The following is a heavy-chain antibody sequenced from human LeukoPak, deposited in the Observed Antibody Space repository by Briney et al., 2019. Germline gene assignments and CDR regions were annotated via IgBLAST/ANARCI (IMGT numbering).Heavy chain of an antibody. D-gene: IGHD2-15*01. Sequence: GGSLRLSCAASGFTFSSYAMHWVRQAPGKGLEWVAVISYDGSNKYYADSVKDRFTISRDNSKNTLYLQMNSLRAEDTAVYYCARDQGGGGNYGMDVWGQGTTVTVSS. CDR3: ARDQGGGGNYGMDV. J-gene: IGHJ6*02. CDR2: ISYDGSNK. V-gene: IGHV3-30-3*01. CDR1: GFTFSSYA.